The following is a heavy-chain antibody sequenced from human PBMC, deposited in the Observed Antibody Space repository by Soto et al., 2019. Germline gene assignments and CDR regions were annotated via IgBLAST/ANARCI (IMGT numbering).Heavy chain of an antibody. D-gene: IGHD6-19*01. J-gene: IGHJ4*02. CDR2: ITGSGGST. CDR3: AKGPRGSGEDLDY. V-gene: IGHV3-23*01. CDR1: GLTFRNYA. Sequence: EVQLLDSGGGLVQPGASLRLSCDASGLTFRNYAIHWVRQAPGKGLDWVSAITGSGGSTYYADSVKGRFTISRDNSKNTLDLQRSSLRAEDTAVYYCAKGPRGSGEDLDYWGQGTLVTVSS.